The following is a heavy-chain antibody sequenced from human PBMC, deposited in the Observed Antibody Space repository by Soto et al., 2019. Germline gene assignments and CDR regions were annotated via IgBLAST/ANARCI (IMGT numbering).Heavy chain of an antibody. J-gene: IGHJ4*02. CDR2: FDPEDGET. CDR3: ATRSPPSKSSIAARQPPDY. V-gene: IGHV1-24*01. D-gene: IGHD6-6*01. CDR1: GYTLTELS. Sequence: ASVKVSCKVSGYTLTELSMHWVRQAPGKGLEWMGGFDPEDGETIYAQKFQGRVTMTEDTSTDTAYMELSSLRSEDTAVDYCATRSPPSKSSIAARQPPDYWGQGTLVTVSS.